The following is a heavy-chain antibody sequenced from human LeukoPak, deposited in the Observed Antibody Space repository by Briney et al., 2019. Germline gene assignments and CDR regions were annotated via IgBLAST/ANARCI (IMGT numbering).Heavy chain of an antibody. CDR1: GGSISSYY. Sequence: SETLSLTCTVSGGSISSYYWSWIRQPPGKGLEWIGYIYYSGSTNYNPSLKSRVTISVDTSKNQFSLKLSSVTAADTAVYYCARALWYRRFPFDYWGQGTLVTVSS. CDR2: IYYSGST. V-gene: IGHV4-59*01. D-gene: IGHD1-26*01. CDR3: ARALWYRRFPFDY. J-gene: IGHJ4*02.